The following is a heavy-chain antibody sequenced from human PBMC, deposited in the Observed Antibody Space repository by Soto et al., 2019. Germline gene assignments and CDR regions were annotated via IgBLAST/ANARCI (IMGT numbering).Heavy chain of an antibody. CDR3: ARFRVDCSSTSCPITNWFDP. V-gene: IGHV4-39*01. CDR2: IYYSGST. D-gene: IGHD2-2*01. Sequence: QLQLQESGPGLVKPSETLSLTCTVSGGSMRSSSYYWGRIRQPPGKGLEWIGSIYYSGSTYYNPSLKSRVTISEDTSKNQFSMKLSSVTAADTAVYYCARFRVDCSSTSCPITNWFDPWGQGTLVTVSS. CDR1: GGSMRSSSYY. J-gene: IGHJ5*02.